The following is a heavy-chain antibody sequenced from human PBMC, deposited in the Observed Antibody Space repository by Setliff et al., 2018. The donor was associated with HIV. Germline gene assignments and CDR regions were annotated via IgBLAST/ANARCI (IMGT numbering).Heavy chain of an antibody. CDR2: IIPIFGTA. J-gene: IGHJ5*02. V-gene: IGHV1-69*13. CDR1: GGTFSSYA. CDR3: ARNQATGYEKVWFSWIDP. Sequence: SVKVSCKASGGTFSSYAISWVRQAPGQGLEWMGGIIPIFGTANYAKKFQGRVTITADESTSTAYMELSSLRFEDTATYYCARNQATGYEKVWFSWIDPWGQGTLVTVSS. D-gene: IGHD5-12*01.